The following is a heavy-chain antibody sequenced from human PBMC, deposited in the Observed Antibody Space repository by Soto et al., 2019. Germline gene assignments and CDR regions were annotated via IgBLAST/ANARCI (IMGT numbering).Heavy chain of an antibody. D-gene: IGHD3-16*01. CDR3: AREGFRGVMSYCGMDV. V-gene: IGHV3-7*04. CDR2: IKQDGSEK. CDR1: GFTFSSYW. J-gene: IGHJ6*02. Sequence: PGGSLRLSCAASGFTFSSYWMSWVRQAPGKGLEWVANIKQDGSEKYYVDSVKGRFTISRDNAKNSLYLQMNSLRAEDTAVYYCAREGFRGVMSYCGMDVWGQGTTVTVSS.